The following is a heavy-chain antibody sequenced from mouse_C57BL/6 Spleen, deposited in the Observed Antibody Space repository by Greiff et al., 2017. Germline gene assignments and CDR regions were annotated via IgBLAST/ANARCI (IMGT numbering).Heavy chain of an antibody. CDR3: ARQGDSNTWFAY. D-gene: IGHD2-5*01. V-gene: IGHV5-15*01. Sequence: LVESGGGLVQPGGSLKLSCAASGFTFSDYGMAWVRQAPRKGPEWVAFISNLAYSIYYADTVTGRFTISRENAKNTLYLEMSSLRSEDTAMYYCARQGDSNTWFAYWGQGTLVTVSA. CDR2: ISNLAYSI. J-gene: IGHJ3*01. CDR1: GFTFSDYG.